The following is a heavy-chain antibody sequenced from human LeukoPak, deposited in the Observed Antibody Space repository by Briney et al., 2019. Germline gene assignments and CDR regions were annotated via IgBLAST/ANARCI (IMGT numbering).Heavy chain of an antibody. D-gene: IGHD4-23*01. J-gene: IGHJ3*02. CDR2: INHSGIT. CDR3: ARKGATAGGTRALDI. V-gene: IGHV4-34*01. Sequence: SETLSLTCAVYGGSFSGYYWTWIRQPPGQGLEWIGEINHSGITEYDPSLRSRVTISLDTSKSQFPLKLRSVTAADTAVYYCARKGATAGGTRALDIWGQGTMVTVS. CDR1: GGSFSGYY.